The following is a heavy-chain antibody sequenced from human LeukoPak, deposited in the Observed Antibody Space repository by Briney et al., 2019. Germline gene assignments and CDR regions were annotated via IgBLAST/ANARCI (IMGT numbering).Heavy chain of an antibody. CDR1: GFTFSDYD. J-gene: IGHJ4*02. CDR2: IGTAGDT. CDR3: VRGTYCSGGSCNGHFDY. V-gene: IGHV3-13*01. Sequence: GGSLRLSCAASGFTFSDYDMYWVRQSTGKGLEWVSAIGTAGDTYYPGSVKGRFTISRENAKISLYLQMNSLRVGDTAVYYCVRGTYCSGGSCNGHFDYWGQGTLVTASS. D-gene: IGHD2-15*01.